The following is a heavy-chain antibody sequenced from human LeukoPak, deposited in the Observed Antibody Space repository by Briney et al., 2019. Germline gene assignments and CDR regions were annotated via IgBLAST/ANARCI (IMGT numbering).Heavy chain of an antibody. CDR2: ISSSGSTQ. CDR3: TRGRQHPGS. J-gene: IGHJ5*02. V-gene: IGHV3-48*03. Sequence: SGGSLRLSCAASGFTLSSYEMNWVRQAPGKGLEWVSYISSSGSTQYYVDSVKGRFTISRDNAKNSLYLQMNSLRAEDTATYYCTRGRQHPGSWGQGTLVTVSS. CDR1: GFTLSSYE. D-gene: IGHD6-13*01.